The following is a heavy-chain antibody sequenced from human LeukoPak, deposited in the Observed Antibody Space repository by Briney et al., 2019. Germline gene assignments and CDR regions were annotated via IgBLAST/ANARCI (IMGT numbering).Heavy chain of an antibody. V-gene: IGHV4-34*01. J-gene: IGHJ6*02. D-gene: IGHD5-12*01. CDR2: INHSGST. CDR1: GGSFSGYY. Sequence: KTSETLSLTCAVYGGSFSGYYWSWIRQPPGKGLEWIGEINHSGSTNYNPSLKSRVTISVDTSKNQFSLKLSSVTAADTAVYYCWVATTQPYYYYGMDVWGQGTTVTVSS. CDR3: WVATTQPYYYYGMDV.